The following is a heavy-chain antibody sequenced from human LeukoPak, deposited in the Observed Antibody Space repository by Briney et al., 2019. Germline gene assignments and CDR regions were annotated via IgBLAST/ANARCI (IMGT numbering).Heavy chain of an antibody. Sequence: PGGSLRLSCAASGFTFSSYAMNWVRQVPGKGLEWVSAISGSGGGTYYADSVKGRFTISRDNSKNTLYLQMTSLRAEDTAVYYCAKDFYGSGSPYHFDYWGQGTLVTVSS. CDR3: AKDFYGSGSPYHFDY. D-gene: IGHD3-10*01. V-gene: IGHV3-23*01. CDR2: ISGSGGGT. CDR1: GFTFSSYA. J-gene: IGHJ4*02.